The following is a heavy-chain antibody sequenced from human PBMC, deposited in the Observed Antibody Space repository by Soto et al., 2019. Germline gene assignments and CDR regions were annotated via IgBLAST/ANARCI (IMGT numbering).Heavy chain of an antibody. J-gene: IGHJ5*02. V-gene: IGHV1-8*01. D-gene: IGHD2-2*01. CDR3: ARGPRYCISTSCPWGWFEP. CDR2: MNPNSGNT. CDR1: GYTFTSCD. Sequence: GASVKVSCKASGYTFTSCDINWVRQATGQGLEWMGWMNPNSGNTGYAQKFQGRVTMTRNTSISTAYMELSSLRSEDTAVYYCARGPRYCISTSCPWGWFEPWGQGTLVTVSS.